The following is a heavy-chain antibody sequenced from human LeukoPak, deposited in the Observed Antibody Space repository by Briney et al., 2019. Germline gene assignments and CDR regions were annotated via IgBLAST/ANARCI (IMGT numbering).Heavy chain of an antibody. CDR2: INPNSGGT. J-gene: IGHJ5*02. CDR1: GYTFTGYY. Sequence: GASVKVSCKASGYTFTGYYMHWVRQAPGQGLEWMGWINPNSGGTNYARKFQGRVTMTRDTSISTAYMELSRLRSDDTAVYYCARERRITMVRENWFDPWGQGTLVTVSS. V-gene: IGHV1-2*02. D-gene: IGHD3-10*01. CDR3: ARERRITMVRENWFDP.